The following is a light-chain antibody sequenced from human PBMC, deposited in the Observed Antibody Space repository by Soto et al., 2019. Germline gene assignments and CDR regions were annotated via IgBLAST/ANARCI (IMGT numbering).Light chain of an antibody. J-gene: IGKJ5*01. V-gene: IGKV3-11*01. CDR3: QQRSNWPPIT. CDR1: QSVSRY. Sequence: EIVWAQSPATLSLSPGERATLSCRASQSVSRYLAWYQQKPGQAPRLLIYDASNRATGIPARFSGSGSGTGFTLTISSLEPEDFAVYYCQQRSNWPPITFGQGTRLEIK. CDR2: DAS.